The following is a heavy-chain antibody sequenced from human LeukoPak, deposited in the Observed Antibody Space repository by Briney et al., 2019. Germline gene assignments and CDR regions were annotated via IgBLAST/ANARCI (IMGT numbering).Heavy chain of an antibody. Sequence: GSSVKVSCKASAGTSSSYAISWVRQAPGQGLEWMGGIIPIFGTANYAQKFQGRVTITADESTSTAYMELSSLRSEDTAVYYCARGRGDSSGWYDDFDYWGQGTLVTVSS. CDR2: IIPIFGTA. J-gene: IGHJ4*02. CDR1: AGTSSSYA. V-gene: IGHV1-69*01. CDR3: ARGRGDSSGWYDDFDY. D-gene: IGHD6-19*01.